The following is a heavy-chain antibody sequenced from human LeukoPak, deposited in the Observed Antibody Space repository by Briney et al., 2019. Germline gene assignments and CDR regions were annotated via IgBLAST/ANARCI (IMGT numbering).Heavy chain of an antibody. CDR1: GFPFSNYG. J-gene: IGHJ4*02. CDR3: ARESGGYRLFEF. V-gene: IGHV3-48*04. CDR2: ISGRGTTV. Sequence: GGSLRPSCAASGFPFSNYGMDWVRQTPGRGLEWVAYISGRGTTVDYADSVRGRFTISRDSADNSLHLQMNNLRAEDTALYYCARESGGYRLFEFWGQGTQVTVSS. D-gene: IGHD2-15*01.